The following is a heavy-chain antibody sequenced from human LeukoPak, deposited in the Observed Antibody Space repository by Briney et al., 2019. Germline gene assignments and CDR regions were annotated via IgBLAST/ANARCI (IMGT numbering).Heavy chain of an antibody. CDR2: ISSSDSTI. CDR1: GFTFSSYE. Sequence: GGSLRLSCAASGFTFSSYEMNWVRQAPGKGLEWVSYISSSDSTIYYADSVKGRFTISRDNAENSLSLQMNSLRAEDTAVYYCARQGYYYYMDVWGKGTTVTVSS. CDR3: ARQGYYYYMDV. J-gene: IGHJ6*03. V-gene: IGHV3-48*03.